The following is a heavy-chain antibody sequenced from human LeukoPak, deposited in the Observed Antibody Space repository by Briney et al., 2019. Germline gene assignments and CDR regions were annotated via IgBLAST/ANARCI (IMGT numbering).Heavy chain of an antibody. CDR1: GPPSVISSYY. D-gene: IGHD6-19*01. Sequence: SEPLSLTCTVSGPPSVISSYYWRWIRQPPGKGLECIGYTHYSGITNYNPSLKSRVTISVHTSKNQFSLKLSSVTAADTAVYYCARHLSSGRDPSPHPFDYWGQGTLVTVSS. CDR2: THYSGIT. CDR3: ARHLSSGRDPSPHPFDY. J-gene: IGHJ4*02. V-gene: IGHV4-61*05.